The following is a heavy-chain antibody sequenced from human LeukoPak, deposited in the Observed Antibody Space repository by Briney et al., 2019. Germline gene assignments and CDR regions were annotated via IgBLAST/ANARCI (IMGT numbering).Heavy chain of an antibody. CDR1: AGTFSSYA. CDR2: TIPIFGTT. Sequence: SVKVSCKASAGTFSSYAISLVRQAPGQGLEWMGGTIPIFGTTNSSQKFQGKVTITTDESKSTGYMELSSLRSEDTAVYYCARVFGVLGYFDLWGRGTLVTVSS. CDR3: ARVFGVLGYFDL. V-gene: IGHV1-69*05. D-gene: IGHD3-16*01. J-gene: IGHJ2*01.